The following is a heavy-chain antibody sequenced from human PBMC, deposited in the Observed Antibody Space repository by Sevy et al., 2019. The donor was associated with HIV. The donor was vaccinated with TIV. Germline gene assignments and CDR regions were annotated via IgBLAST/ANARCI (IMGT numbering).Heavy chain of an antibody. Sequence: SETLSLTCTVSGGSISSYYWSWIRQPPGKGLEWIGHIYYSGSTNYNPSLKSRVTISVDTSKNQFSLKLSSVTAADTAVYYCASYRRGDSSSSEGWSYYYYYMDVWGKGTTVTVSS. J-gene: IGHJ6*03. CDR2: IYYSGST. CDR1: GGSISSYY. V-gene: IGHV4-59*01. CDR3: ASYRRGDSSSSEGWSYYYYYMDV. D-gene: IGHD6-6*01.